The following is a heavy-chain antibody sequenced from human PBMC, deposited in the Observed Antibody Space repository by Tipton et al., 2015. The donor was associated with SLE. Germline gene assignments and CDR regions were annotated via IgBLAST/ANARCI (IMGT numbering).Heavy chain of an antibody. Sequence: LRLSCTVSGGSISNYYWTWIRQPPGKGLEWIGYIYYSGGTNYNPSLKSRVTISVDTSKNQFSLKLNSVTAADTAVYYCARSYYDFWSASVQGYFDYWGQGTLVTVSS. D-gene: IGHD3-3*01. V-gene: IGHV4-59*01. CDR3: ARSYYDFWSASVQGYFDY. CDR2: IYYSGGT. CDR1: GGSISNYY. J-gene: IGHJ4*02.